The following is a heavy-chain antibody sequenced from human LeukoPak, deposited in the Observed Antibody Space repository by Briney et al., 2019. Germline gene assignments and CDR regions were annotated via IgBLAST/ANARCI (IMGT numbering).Heavy chain of an antibody. J-gene: IGHJ4*02. CDR1: GDSFTSVTDY. CDR2: GDYSGGT. CDR3: ARRGITGTTENFDY. V-gene: IGHV4-39*01. Sequence: PSETLSLTCTVSGDSFTSVTDYWAWIRQPPGKGLEWIATGDYSGGTYYNPSLESRVAISADMSKNQISLKLSSVTAADTAVYYCARRGITGTTENFDYWGQGTLVTVSS. D-gene: IGHD1-7*01.